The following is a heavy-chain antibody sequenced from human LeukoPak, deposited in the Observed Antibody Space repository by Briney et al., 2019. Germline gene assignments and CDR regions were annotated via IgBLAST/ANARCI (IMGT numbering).Heavy chain of an antibody. D-gene: IGHD2/OR15-2a*01. CDR3: ARCNVHPDY. CDR2: IYYSGNT. V-gene: IGHV4-39*07. J-gene: IGHJ4*02. CDR1: GASISSRGYY. Sequence: NPSETLSLTCTVSGASISSRGYYWGWIRQPPGKGLEWIGSIYYSGNTYYNPSLKTRVTISLDTSKNQFSLKLSSVTAVDTAMYYCARCNVHPDYWGQGTLVTVSS.